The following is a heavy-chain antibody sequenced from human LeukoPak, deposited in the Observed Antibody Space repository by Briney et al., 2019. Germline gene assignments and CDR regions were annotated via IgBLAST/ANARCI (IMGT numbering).Heavy chain of an antibody. D-gene: IGHD1-26*01. CDR3: ARVSPGDWFDP. J-gene: IGHJ5*02. V-gene: IGHV4-59*01. CDR2: IYYSGST. Sequence: PSETLSLTFTVSGGSISSYYWSWIRQPPGKGLEWIGYIYYSGSTNYNPSLKSRVTISVDTSKNQFSLKLSSVTAADTAVYYCARVSPGDWFDPWGQGTLVTVSS. CDR1: GGSISSYY.